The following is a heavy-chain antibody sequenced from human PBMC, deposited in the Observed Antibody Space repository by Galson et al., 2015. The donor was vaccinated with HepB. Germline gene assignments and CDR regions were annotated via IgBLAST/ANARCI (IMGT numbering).Heavy chain of an antibody. Sequence: SVKVSCKASGYNFPTHGISWVRQAPGQGLEWMGWTSTYNGNTKYAQKFQDRITMTRDTPTTTVYMELRNLRSDDTAVYYCARGMTVGVDSWSGYYKTWFDAWGQGTLVTVSS. CDR3: ARGMTVGVDSWSGYYKTWFDA. CDR2: TSTYNGNT. CDR1: GYNFPTHG. V-gene: IGHV1-18*01. D-gene: IGHD3-3*01. J-gene: IGHJ5*02.